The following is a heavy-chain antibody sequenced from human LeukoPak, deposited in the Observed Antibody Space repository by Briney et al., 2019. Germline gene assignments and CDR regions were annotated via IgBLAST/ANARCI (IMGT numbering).Heavy chain of an antibody. D-gene: IGHD3-10*01. CDR2: IIHIFGTA. CDR3: ARDKEITGDGFDP. CDR1: GGTFSSYA. J-gene: IGHJ5*01. V-gene: IGHV1-69*05. Sequence: SVKVSCKASGGTFSSYAISWVRQAPGQGLEWMGGIIHIFGTANYAQKVKGRVTITTDKSTSTAYMELSSLRSEDTAVYYCARDKEITGDGFDPWGQGTLVTVSS.